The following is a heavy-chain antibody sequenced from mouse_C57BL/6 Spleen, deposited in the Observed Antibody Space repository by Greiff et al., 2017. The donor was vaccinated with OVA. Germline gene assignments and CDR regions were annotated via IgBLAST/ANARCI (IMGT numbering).Heavy chain of an antibody. CDR2: ISSGGSTI. Sequence: EVQVVESGGGLVKPGGSLKLSCAASGFTFSDYGMHWVRQAPEKGLEWVAYISSGGSTIYYADTVKGRFTISRDNAKNTLFLQMTSLRSEDTAMYYCAKGLRRDAMDYWGQGTSVTVSS. J-gene: IGHJ4*01. CDR1: GFTFSDYG. CDR3: AKGLRRDAMDY. V-gene: IGHV5-17*01. D-gene: IGHD2-4*01.